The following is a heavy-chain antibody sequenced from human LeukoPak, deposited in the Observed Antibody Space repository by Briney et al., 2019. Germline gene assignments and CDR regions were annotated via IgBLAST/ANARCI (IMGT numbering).Heavy chain of an antibody. V-gene: IGHV4-59*12. D-gene: IGHD3-10*01. CDR3: ARDDLITMVRGVIIETGHFDY. Sequence: PSETLSLTCTVSGGSISSYYWSWIRQPPGKGLEWVGYIYYSGRANYNTSLTSRVTISVDTSKSQFSLKLSSVTAADTAVYYCARDDLITMVRGVIIETGHFDYWGQGTLVTVSS. CDR1: GGSISSYY. J-gene: IGHJ4*02. CDR2: IYYSGRA.